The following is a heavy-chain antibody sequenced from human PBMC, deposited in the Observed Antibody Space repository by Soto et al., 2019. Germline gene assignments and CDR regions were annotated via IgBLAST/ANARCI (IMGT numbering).Heavy chain of an antibody. CDR2: IWYDGSNK. CDR1: GFTFSSYG. CDR3: ARRQKTYYDFWSGIDYYYYGMDV. V-gene: IGHV3-33*01. J-gene: IGHJ6*02. Sequence: SGGGVVQPGRSLRLSCAASGFTFSSYGMHWVRQAPGKGLEWVAVIWYDGSNKYYADSVKGRFTISRDNSKNTLYLQMNSLRAEDTAVYYCARRQKTYYDFWSGIDYYYYGMDVWGQGTTVTVSS. D-gene: IGHD3-3*01.